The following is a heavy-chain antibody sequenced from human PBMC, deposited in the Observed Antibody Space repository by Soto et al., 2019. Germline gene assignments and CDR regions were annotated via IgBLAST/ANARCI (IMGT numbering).Heavy chain of an antibody. D-gene: IGHD6-6*01. J-gene: IGHJ4*02. CDR3: ARAQYSRSSVFDY. CDR2: ISSGGYTI. V-gene: IGHV3-11*01. CDR1: GFIFSDYY. Sequence: GGSLRLSCAASGFIFSDYYMSGFRQAPGKGLEWLSYISSGGYTIYYADSVKGRFTISRDNAKNSLYMQINSLGADDTAVYYCARAQYSRSSVFDYWGQGTLVTVSS.